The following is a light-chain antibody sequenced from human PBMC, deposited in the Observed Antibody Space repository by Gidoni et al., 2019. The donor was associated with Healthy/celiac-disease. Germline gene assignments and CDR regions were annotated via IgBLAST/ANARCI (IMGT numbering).Light chain of an antibody. CDR2: GAS. Sequence: DIVLTLSPGTLSLSPGESTTLSCSASQSVSSSYLAWYQQKPGQAPRLLIYGASSRDTGIPDRFSGSGSGTDFTLTISRLEPEDFAVYYCQQYGSTLLTFXEXTKVEIK. V-gene: IGKV3-20*01. CDR3: QQYGSTLLT. J-gene: IGKJ4*02. CDR1: QSVSSSY.